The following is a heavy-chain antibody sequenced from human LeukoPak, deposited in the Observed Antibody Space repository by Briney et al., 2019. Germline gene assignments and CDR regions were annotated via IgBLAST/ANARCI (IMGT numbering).Heavy chain of an antibody. V-gene: IGHV1-2*02. CDR3: ARDHDYGPDY. J-gene: IGHJ4*02. CDR1: GYSFTVHY. Sequence: ASLKLSCKTSGYSFTVHYPHWLRQAPGQGLEWMGWIKPDSGATNFAQNFQGRVTMTSDTSINTAYMELSSLTSDDTAMYYCARDHDYGPDYWGQGTLVTVSA. D-gene: IGHD4/OR15-4a*01. CDR2: IKPDSGAT.